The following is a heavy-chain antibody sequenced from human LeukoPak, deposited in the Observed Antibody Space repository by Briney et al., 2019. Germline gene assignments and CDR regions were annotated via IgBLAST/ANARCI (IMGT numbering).Heavy chain of an antibody. Sequence: GASVKVSCKASGGTFSSYAISWVRQAPGQGLEWMGGIIPIFGTANYAQKFQGRVTITTVESTSTAYMELSSLRSEDTAVYYCARGGDYSNYGYYYYMDVWGKGTTVTVSS. CDR1: GGTFSSYA. CDR3: ARGGDYSNYGYYYYMDV. J-gene: IGHJ6*03. CDR2: IIPIFGTA. D-gene: IGHD4-11*01. V-gene: IGHV1-69*05.